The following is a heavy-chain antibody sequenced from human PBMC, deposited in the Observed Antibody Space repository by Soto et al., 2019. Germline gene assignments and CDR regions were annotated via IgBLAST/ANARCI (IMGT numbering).Heavy chain of an antibody. V-gene: IGHV3-23*01. Sequence: VQLQESGPGLVKPSETLALTCTVSGGSMSSRSYYWGWIRQPPGKGLEWVSGINDDGDRTYYPDSVKGRFTISRDNSKSTLYLQMNSLRAEDTAVYYCAREEWTNRRPYLYSGMDVWGQGTTVTVSS. D-gene: IGHD3-3*01. CDR2: INDDGDRT. J-gene: IGHJ6*02. CDR3: AREEWTNRRPYLYSGMDV. CDR1: GGSMSSRSYY.